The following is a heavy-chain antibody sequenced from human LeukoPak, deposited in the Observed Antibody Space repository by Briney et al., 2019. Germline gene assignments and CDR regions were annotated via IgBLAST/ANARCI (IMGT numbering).Heavy chain of an antibody. Sequence: GGSLRLSCAASGFTFSSYGMHWVRQAPGKGLEWVAVISYDGSNKYYADSVKGRFTISRDNSKNTLYLQMNNLRAEDTAVYYCVVVAATTDFDYWGQGTLVTVSS. CDR2: ISYDGSNK. J-gene: IGHJ4*02. D-gene: IGHD2-15*01. CDR1: GFTFSSYG. CDR3: VVVAATTDFDY. V-gene: IGHV3-30*03.